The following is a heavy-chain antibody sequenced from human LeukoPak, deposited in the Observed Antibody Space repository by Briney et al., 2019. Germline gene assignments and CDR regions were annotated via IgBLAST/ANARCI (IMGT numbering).Heavy chain of an antibody. Sequence: ASVKVSCKVSGYTLTELSMHWVRQAPGKGLEWMGGFDPEDGETIYAQKFQGRVTMTEDTSTDTAYMELSSLRSEDTAVYYCATRLPWVGELSRGGAFDNWGQGTMVTVSS. CDR1: GYTLTELS. V-gene: IGHV1-24*01. D-gene: IGHD3-10*01. CDR3: ATRLPWVGELSRGGAFDN. J-gene: IGHJ3*02. CDR2: FDPEDGET.